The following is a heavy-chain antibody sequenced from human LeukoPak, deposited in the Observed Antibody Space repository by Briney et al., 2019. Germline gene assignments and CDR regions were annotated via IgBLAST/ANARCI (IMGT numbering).Heavy chain of an antibody. CDR2: ITHSGST. D-gene: IGHD1/OR15-1a*01. V-gene: IGHV4-34*01. CDR1: GGSVGSYY. Sequence: SETLSLTCTVSGGSVGSYYWSWIRQPPGKVLEWIGEITHSGSTNYNSSLKSRVTTSVDTSKNQFSLKLTSVTAADSAVYYCARTNTVFYYFDYWGQGTLVTVSS. CDR3: ARTNTVFYYFDY. J-gene: IGHJ4*02.